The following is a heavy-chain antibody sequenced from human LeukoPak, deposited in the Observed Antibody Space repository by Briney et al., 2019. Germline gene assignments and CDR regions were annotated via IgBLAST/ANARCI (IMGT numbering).Heavy chain of an antibody. Sequence: GGSLRLSCAASGFTFSSYAMNWVRQAPGKGLEWVSALSTSGSSTYYADSVRGRFTISRDNSKNTLFLRMNSLRAENTVVYYCAKVGNSRNVGFLDYWGQGNLVTVSS. CDR3: AKVGNSRNVGFLDY. V-gene: IGHV3-23*01. CDR1: GFTFSSYA. CDR2: LSTSGSST. J-gene: IGHJ4*02. D-gene: IGHD1-14*01.